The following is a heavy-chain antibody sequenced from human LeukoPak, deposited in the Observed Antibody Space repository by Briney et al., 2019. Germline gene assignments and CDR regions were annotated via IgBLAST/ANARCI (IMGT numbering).Heavy chain of an antibody. CDR2: IYYSGST. CDR1: GGSISSYY. V-gene: IGHV4-59*12. D-gene: IGHD3-22*01. Sequence: PSETLSLTCTVSGGSISSYYWSWIRQPPGKGLEWIGYIYYSGSTNYNPSLKSRVTISVDTSKNQFSLKLSSVTAADTAVYYCARDLRITMIVGSSTDAFDIWGQGTMVTVSS. CDR3: ARDLRITMIVGSSTDAFDI. J-gene: IGHJ3*02.